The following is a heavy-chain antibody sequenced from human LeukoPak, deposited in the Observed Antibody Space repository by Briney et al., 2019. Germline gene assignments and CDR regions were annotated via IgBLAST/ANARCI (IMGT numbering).Heavy chain of an antibody. CDR3: AKDVGSGNPKRGNHFDY. CDR1: GFTFSSYG. CDR2: ISFDGSNK. D-gene: IGHD3-10*01. Sequence: GRSLRLSCAASGFTFSSYGMYWVRQAPGKGLERVAVISFDGSNKYYADSVKGRFTISRDNTKSKLYLQMISRRAEDTAVYYCAKDVGSGNPKRGNHFDYWGQGTLVTVSS. J-gene: IGHJ4*02. V-gene: IGHV3-30*18.